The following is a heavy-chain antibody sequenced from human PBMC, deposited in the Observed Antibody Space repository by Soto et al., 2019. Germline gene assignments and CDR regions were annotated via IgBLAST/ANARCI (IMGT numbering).Heavy chain of an antibody. Sequence: GESLKISCKGSGYSFTSYWIGWVRQMPGKGLEWMGIIYPGDSDTRYSPSFQGQVTISADKSISTAYLQWSSLKASDTAMYYCARQQYQDVVPAAIYDYWGQGTLVTVSS. CDR3: ARQQYQDVVPAAIYDY. V-gene: IGHV5-51*01. CDR2: IYPGDSDT. D-gene: IGHD2-2*02. CDR1: GYSFTSYW. J-gene: IGHJ4*02.